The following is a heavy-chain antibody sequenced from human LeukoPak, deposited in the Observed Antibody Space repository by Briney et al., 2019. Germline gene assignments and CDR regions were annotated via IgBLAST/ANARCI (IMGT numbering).Heavy chain of an antibody. CDR2: IKQDGSEK. CDR3: AELGITMIGGV. V-gene: IGHV3-7*01. J-gene: IGHJ6*04. CDR1: GFAFSSYW. D-gene: IGHD3-10*02. Sequence: PGGSLRLSCAASGFAFSSYWMSWVRQAPGKGLEWVASIKQDGSEKYYVDSVKGRFTISRDNAKNSLYLQMNSLRAEDTAVYYCAELGITMIGGVWSKGTTVTISS.